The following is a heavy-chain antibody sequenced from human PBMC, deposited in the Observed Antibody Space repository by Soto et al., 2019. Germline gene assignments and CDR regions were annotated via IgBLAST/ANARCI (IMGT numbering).Heavy chain of an antibody. CDR1: GGSISSSSFY. CDR3: ARQARTDNRDPYYYGMDV. Sequence: QLQLQESGPGLMKPSETLSLTCTVSGGSISSSSFYWGWIRQPPEKGLKWMGSVYYGGCSDYNPSLEGRVTMSLDTSKNQCSLRLSSVPAANTAMYYCARQARTDNRDPYYYGMDVWGQGTTVTVSS. V-gene: IGHV4-39*01. D-gene: IGHD6-6*01. J-gene: IGHJ6*02. CDR2: VYYGGCS.